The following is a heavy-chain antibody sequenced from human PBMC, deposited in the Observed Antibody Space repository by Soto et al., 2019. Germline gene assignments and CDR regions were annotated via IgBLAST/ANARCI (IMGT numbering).Heavy chain of an antibody. CDR2: LIPIFGAA. CDR1: GGTFTNYV. D-gene: IGHD6-6*01. Sequence: QVQLVQSGAEVRKPGSSVKVSCKISGGTFTNYVISWLRQAPGQGLEWMGGLIPIFGAANLAQKFQGRVTITADESTTTVNMELSSLTSEDTAVYYYARGRSSPNFDPWGQGTLVTVSS. V-gene: IGHV1-69*01. CDR3: ARGRSSPNFDP. J-gene: IGHJ5*02.